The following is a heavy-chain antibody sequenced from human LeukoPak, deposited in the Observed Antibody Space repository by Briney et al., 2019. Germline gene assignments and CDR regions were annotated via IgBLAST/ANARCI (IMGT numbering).Heavy chain of an antibody. D-gene: IGHD3-10*01. CDR2: INPNSGGT. CDR1: GYTFTSYY. J-gene: IGHJ4*02. Sequence: GASVKVSCKASGYTFTSYYMHWVRQAPGQGLEWMGWINPNSGGTNYAQKFQGRVTMTRDTSMSTAYMELSSLRSDDTAVYYCARVWIEYGVGSRTFDYWGQGTLVTVSS. CDR3: ARVWIEYGVGSRTFDY. V-gene: IGHV1-2*02.